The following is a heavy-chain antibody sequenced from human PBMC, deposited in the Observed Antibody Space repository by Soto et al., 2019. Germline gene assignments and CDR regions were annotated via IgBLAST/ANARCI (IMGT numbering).Heavy chain of an antibody. CDR3: AKVGFFKGRGYSGYDPPNDDY. D-gene: IGHD5-12*01. Sequence: QVQLVESGGGVVQPGRSLRLSCAASGFTFSSYGMHWVRQAPGKGLEWVAVISYDGSNKYYADSVKGRFTISRDNSKNTLYLQMNSLRAEDTAVYYCAKVGFFKGRGYSGYDPPNDDYWGQGTLVTVSS. V-gene: IGHV3-30*18. J-gene: IGHJ4*02. CDR1: GFTFSSYG. CDR2: ISYDGSNK.